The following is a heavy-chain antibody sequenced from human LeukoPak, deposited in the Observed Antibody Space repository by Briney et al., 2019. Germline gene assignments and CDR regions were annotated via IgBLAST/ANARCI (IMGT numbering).Heavy chain of an antibody. CDR1: GYTFTGYY. Sequence: ASVKVSCKASGYTFTGYYMHWVRQAPGQGLEWMGWINPNSGGTNYAQKLQGRVTMTTDTSTSTAYMELRSLRSDDTAVYYCARSSSGYYAPLFAYYYYYYMDVWGKGTTVTVSS. D-gene: IGHD3-22*01. J-gene: IGHJ6*03. CDR2: INPNSGGT. V-gene: IGHV1-2*02. CDR3: ARSSSGYYAPLFAYYYYYYMDV.